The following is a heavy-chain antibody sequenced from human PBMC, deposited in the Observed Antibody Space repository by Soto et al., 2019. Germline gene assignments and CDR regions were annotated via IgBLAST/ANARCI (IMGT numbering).Heavy chain of an antibody. CDR3: ARSTTFGELSSPFDY. J-gene: IGHJ4*02. D-gene: IGHD3-10*01. CDR1: GGTFSSYA. CDR2: IIPIFGTA. V-gene: IGHV1-69*12. Sequence: QVQLVQSGAEVKKPGSSVKVSCKASGGTFSSYAISWVRQAPGQGLEWMGGIIPIFGTANYAQKFQGRVTITADESTSTAYMELRSLRYEDTAVYYCARSTTFGELSSPFDYWGQGTLVTVSS.